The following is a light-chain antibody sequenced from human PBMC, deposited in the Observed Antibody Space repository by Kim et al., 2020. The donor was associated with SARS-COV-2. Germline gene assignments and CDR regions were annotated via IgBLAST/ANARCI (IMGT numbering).Light chain of an antibody. V-gene: IGKV1-5*01. Sequence: LSAPVGDSVTITHRASQTIGSWLAWYQLKPGKAPKLLFYDASSLAGGVPSRFSGSVSGTEVTLTIRSLQPDDFATYYCQHYRGTFGQGTKLEI. J-gene: IGKJ2*02. CDR3: QHYRGT. CDR1: QTIGSW. CDR2: DAS.